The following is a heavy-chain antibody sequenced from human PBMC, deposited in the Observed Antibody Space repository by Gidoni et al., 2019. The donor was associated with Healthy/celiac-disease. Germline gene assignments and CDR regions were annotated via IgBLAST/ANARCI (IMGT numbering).Heavy chain of an antibody. CDR3: ARAQESSSWDDDYYYYYMDV. Sequence: QVQLVESGGGVVQPGRSLRLSCAASGFTFSSYAMHWVRQAPGKGLEWVAVISYDGSNKYYADSVKGRFTISRDNSKNTLYLQMNSLRAEDTAVYYCARAQESSSWDDDYYYYYMDVWGRDHGHRLL. D-gene: IGHD6-13*01. V-gene: IGHV3-30-3*01. CDR2: ISYDGSNK. J-gene: IGHJ6*03. CDR1: GFTFSSYA.